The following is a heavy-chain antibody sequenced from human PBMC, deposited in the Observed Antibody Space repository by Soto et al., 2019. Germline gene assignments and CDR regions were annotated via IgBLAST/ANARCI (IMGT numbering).Heavy chain of an antibody. CDR3: ARTPYYYDSSGPMATDY. D-gene: IGHD3-22*01. Sequence: TLSLTCTVSGGSISSGGYYWSWIRQHPGKGLEWIGYIYYSGSTYYNPSLKSRVTISVDTSKNQFSLKLSSVTAADTAVYYCARTPYYYDSSGPMATDYWGQGTLVTVSS. J-gene: IGHJ4*02. CDR2: IYYSGST. CDR1: GGSISSGGYY. V-gene: IGHV4-31*03.